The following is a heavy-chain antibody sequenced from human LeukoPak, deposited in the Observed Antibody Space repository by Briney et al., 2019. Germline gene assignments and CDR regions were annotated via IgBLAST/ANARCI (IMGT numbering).Heavy chain of an antibody. CDR1: GFTVISNY. D-gene: IGHD6-19*01. J-gene: IGHJ4*02. CDR2: IYSGGST. V-gene: IGHV3-53*01. CDR3: AKDARRTSGWYFFDY. Sequence: PGGSLRLSCAASGFTVISNYMSWVRQAPGKGLEWVSVIYSGGSTYYANSVKGRFTISRDNSKNTLFLQMNSLRAEDTAVYYCAKDARRTSGWYFFDYWGQGTLVTVSS.